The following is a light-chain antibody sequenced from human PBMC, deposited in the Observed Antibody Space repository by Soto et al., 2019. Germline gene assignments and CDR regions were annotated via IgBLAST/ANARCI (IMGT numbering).Light chain of an antibody. CDR3: AAWKDSLNGYV. CDR1: RSNIARHS. J-gene: IGLJ1*01. V-gene: IGLV1-44*01. CDR2: SNN. Sequence: SVLTRPPSASGTPGQRVTIPCSGSRSNIARHSVTWYQHLTGTASKLLIYSNNQRPSVVPDRFSGSKSGISASLAISGLQSDDEADYYCAAWKDSLNGYVLGTGTKVT.